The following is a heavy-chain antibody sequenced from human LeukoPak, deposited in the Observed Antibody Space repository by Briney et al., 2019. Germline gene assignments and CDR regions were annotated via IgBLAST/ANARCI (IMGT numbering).Heavy chain of an antibody. CDR2: IYHSGST. CDR3: ARVPMYYYDSSGYYWGYFDY. Sequence: PSETLSLTCADSDGSISSGGYSWSWIRQPPGKGLEWIGYIYHSGSTYYNPSLKSRVTISVDRSKNQFSLKLSSVTAADTAVYYCARVPMYYYDSSGYYWGYFDYWGQGTLVTVSS. J-gene: IGHJ4*02. CDR1: DGSISSGGYS. V-gene: IGHV4-30-2*01. D-gene: IGHD3-22*01.